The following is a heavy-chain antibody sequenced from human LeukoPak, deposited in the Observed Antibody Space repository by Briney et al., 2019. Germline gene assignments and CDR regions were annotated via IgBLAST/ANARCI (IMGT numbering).Heavy chain of an antibody. CDR2: INPNSGDT. CDR3: ARDLSSTSNWELDY. D-gene: IGHD7-27*01. CDR1: GYTFTGYF. J-gene: IGHJ4*02. Sequence: ASVKVSCKAFGYTFTGYFIHWVRQVPGQGLEWMGRINPNSGDTNYEQTFQGRVTMTRDTSISTVYMDLSRLTSDDTAVYYCARDLSSTSNWELDYWGQGTPVTVSS. V-gene: IGHV1-2*06.